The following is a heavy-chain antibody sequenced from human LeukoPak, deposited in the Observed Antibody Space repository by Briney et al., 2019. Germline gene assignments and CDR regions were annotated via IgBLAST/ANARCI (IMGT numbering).Heavy chain of an antibody. V-gene: IGHV4-4*07. J-gene: IGHJ2*01. CDR2: IYTSGST. CDR1: GGSISSYY. D-gene: IGHD5-18*01. CDR3: ARVGYSYGPSYWYFDL. Sequence: SETLSLTCTVSGGSISSYYRSWIRQPAGKGLEWIGRIYTSGSTNYNPSLKSRVTMSVDTSKNQFSLKLSSVTAADTAVYYCARVGYSYGPSYWYFDLWGPGTLVTVSS.